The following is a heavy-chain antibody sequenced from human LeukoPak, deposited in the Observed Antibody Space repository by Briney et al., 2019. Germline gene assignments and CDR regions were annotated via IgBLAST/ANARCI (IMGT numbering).Heavy chain of an antibody. CDR1: GFTFSSYW. CDR2: INTDGTTT. V-gene: IGHV3-74*01. Sequence: GGSLRLSCVASGFTFSSYWMHWVRQAPGKGLVWVSRINTDGTTTNYADSVKGRFTISRDNAKNTLYLQMNSLIDEDTAVYYCARDPYSDSYVDYYYYYYMDVWGKGTTVTISS. J-gene: IGHJ6*03. D-gene: IGHD1-26*01. CDR3: ARDPYSDSYVDYYYYYYMDV.